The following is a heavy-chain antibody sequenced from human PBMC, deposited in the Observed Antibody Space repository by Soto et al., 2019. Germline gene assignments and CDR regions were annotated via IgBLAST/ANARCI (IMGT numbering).Heavy chain of an antibody. J-gene: IGHJ4*02. D-gene: IGHD1-26*01. CDR3: ARGGVGATKYFDY. CDR1: GLSISSGGYE. Sequence: QVQLEESGPGLVKPSQTLSLTCTVSGLSISSGGYEWSWIRQHPGKGLELIGHIYDAGRTYYNPALKGRVSISADTSKSQFSLMLTSVTAADTAVYYCARGGVGATKYFDYWGQGTLVTVSA. V-gene: IGHV4-31*03. CDR2: IYDAGRT.